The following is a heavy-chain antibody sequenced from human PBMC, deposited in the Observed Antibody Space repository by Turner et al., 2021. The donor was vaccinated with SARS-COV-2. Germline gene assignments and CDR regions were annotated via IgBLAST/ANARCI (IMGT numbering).Heavy chain of an antibody. Sequence: EVKLVESGGGVIQPGGSLRLSCEASGFIVRSNYMTWVRQAPGKGLEWVSIIYPGGNTYYADSLKGRFTISRDNSKNTVYLQTNSLRTEDTAVYYCARGGLVTAPMHRLDYWGQGTLVTVSS. J-gene: IGHJ4*02. CDR1: GFIVRSNY. CDR3: ARGGLVTAPMHRLDY. CDR2: IYPGGNT. V-gene: IGHV3-53*01. D-gene: IGHD2-21*01.